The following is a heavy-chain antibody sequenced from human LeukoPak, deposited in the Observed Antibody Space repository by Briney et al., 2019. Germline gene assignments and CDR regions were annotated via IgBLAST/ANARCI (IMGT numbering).Heavy chain of an antibody. CDR1: GFTFSTNW. CDR2: IDTDGTIT. D-gene: IGHD2-8*02. Sequence: PGGSLRLSCAASGFTFSTNWMHWLRQAPGKGLVWVSRIDTDGTITSYADSVKGRFTISRDNAKNTLYLQMNSLRAEDTAVYYCARDPTGARDYWGQGTLVTVSS. J-gene: IGHJ4*02. V-gene: IGHV3-74*03. CDR3: ARDPTGARDY.